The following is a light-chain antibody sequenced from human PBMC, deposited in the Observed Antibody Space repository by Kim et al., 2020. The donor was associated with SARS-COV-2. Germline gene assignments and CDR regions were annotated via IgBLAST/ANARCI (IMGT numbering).Light chain of an antibody. J-gene: IGKJ3*01. V-gene: IGKV1-16*01. CDR3: QHYLSYPFA. Sequence: APVGDRVTIPCLASQGINNYLAWFQQKPGKSPKSLIYNAVKLHSGVPSRFSGSGSGTEFTLTISCLQPEDFATYYCQHYLSYPFALGPGTKVDIK. CDR1: QGINNY. CDR2: NAV.